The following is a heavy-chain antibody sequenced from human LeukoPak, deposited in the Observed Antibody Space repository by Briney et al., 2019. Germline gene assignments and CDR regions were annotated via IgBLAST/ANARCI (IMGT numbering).Heavy chain of an antibody. D-gene: IGHD3-3*01. Sequence: PGGSLRLSCATSGFSFSSYAMSWVRQAPGKGLEWVSTISGSGSSTYYADSVKGRFTISRDNSKSTLYLQMNSLRAEDTAVYYCAKRSGDYWGQGTLVTVSS. CDR3: AKRSGDY. CDR1: GFSFSSYA. J-gene: IGHJ4*02. CDR2: ISGSGSST. V-gene: IGHV3-23*01.